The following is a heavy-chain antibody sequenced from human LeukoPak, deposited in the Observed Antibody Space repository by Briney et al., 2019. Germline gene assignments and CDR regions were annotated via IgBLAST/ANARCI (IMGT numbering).Heavy chain of an antibody. CDR3: ARQSENWFDP. Sequence: SETLSLTCTVSGGSISSYYWSWIRQPPGKGLEWIGYIYYSGSTNYNPSLKSRVTISVDTSKNQFSLKLSSVTAADTAVYYCARQSENWFDPWGQGTLVTVSS. J-gene: IGHJ5*02. CDR1: GGSISSYY. V-gene: IGHV4-59*01. CDR2: IYYSGST.